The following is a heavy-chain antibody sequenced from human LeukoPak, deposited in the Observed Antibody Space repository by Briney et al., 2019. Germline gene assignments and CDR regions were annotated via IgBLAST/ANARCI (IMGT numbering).Heavy chain of an antibody. V-gene: IGHV4-31*03. J-gene: IGHJ5*02. CDR3: ARVVRGVIIPVNWFDP. D-gene: IGHD3-10*01. CDR2: IYYSGST. Sequence: PSETLSLTCTVSGGSISSGGYYWSWIRQHPGKGLEWIGYIYYSGSTCYNPSLKSRVTISVDTSKNQFSLKLSSVTAADTAVYYCARVVRGVIIPVNWFDPWGQGTLVTVSS. CDR1: GGSISSGGYY.